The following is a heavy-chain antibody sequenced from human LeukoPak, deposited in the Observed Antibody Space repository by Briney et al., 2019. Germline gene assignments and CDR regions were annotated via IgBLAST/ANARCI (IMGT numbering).Heavy chain of an antibody. CDR2: IYYSGST. D-gene: IGHD6-13*01. CDR1: GGSISSYY. V-gene: IGHV4-59*01. Sequence: SETLSLTCTVSGGSISSYYWSWIRQPPGKGLEWIGYIYYSGSTNYNPSLKSRVTISVDTSKNQFSLKLSSVTAEDTAVYYCARGTPGSWYRFFDYWGQGTLVTVSS. J-gene: IGHJ4*02. CDR3: ARGTPGSWYRFFDY.